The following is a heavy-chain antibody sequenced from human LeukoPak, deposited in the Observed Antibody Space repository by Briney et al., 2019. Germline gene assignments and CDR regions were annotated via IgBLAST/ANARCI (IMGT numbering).Heavy chain of an antibody. Sequence: GGSLRLSCAASGFTFSSYEMNWVRQAPGKGLEWVSYISSSGSTIYYADSVKGRFTISRDNSKNTLYLQMNSLRAEDTAVYYCARDYVYAFDIWGQGTMVTVSS. V-gene: IGHV3-48*03. D-gene: IGHD3-10*02. CDR3: ARDYVYAFDI. CDR2: ISSSGSTI. J-gene: IGHJ3*02. CDR1: GFTFSSYE.